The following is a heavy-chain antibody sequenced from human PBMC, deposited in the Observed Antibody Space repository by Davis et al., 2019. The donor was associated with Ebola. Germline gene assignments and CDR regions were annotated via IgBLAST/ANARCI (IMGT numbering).Heavy chain of an antibody. CDR1: GFTFSGSA. CDR3: THTDSIAAQDY. V-gene: IGHV3-73*01. Sequence: GESLKISCVASGFTFSGSAMHWVRQASGKGLEWVGRIRSKANSYATAYAASVKGRFTISRDDSKNTAYLQMNSLKTEDTAVYYCTHTDSIAAQDYWGQGTLVTVSS. D-gene: IGHD6-6*01. J-gene: IGHJ4*02. CDR2: IRSKANSYAT.